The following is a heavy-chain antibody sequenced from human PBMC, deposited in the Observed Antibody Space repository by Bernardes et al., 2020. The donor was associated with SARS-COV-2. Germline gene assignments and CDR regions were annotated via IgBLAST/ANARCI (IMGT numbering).Heavy chain of an antibody. D-gene: IGHD2-21*02. Sequence: GGSLRLSCAASGFTFSSYWMLWVRQAPGKGLVWVSRINSDGSSTSYSDSAKGRFTISRDNAKNTLYLQMNSLRAEDTAVYYCASIGAVVTASRGGFDYWGQGTLVTVSS. CDR2: INSDGSST. CDR3: ASIGAVVTASRGGFDY. J-gene: IGHJ4*02. V-gene: IGHV3-74*01. CDR1: GFTFSSYW.